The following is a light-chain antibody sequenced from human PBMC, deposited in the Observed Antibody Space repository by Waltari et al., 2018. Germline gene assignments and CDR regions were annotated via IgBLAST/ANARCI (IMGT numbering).Light chain of an antibody. Sequence: QSALTQHASMSGSPGQSITISCTSTTTDFVSWYQHLPGKAPRLLIYEGSKRPSGLSGRFSGSQSGNTASLTISGLEFDDQATYYCCSSSGGGTWVFGGGTELAVL. CDR1: TTDF. V-gene: IGLV2-23*01. CDR2: EGS. CDR3: CSSSGGGTWV. J-gene: IGLJ3*02.